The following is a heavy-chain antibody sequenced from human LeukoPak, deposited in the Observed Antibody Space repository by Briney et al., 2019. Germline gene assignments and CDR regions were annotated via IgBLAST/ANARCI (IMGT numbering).Heavy chain of an antibody. Sequence: GGSLRLSCAASGFTFISYGMHWVRQAPGKGLEWVAFIRYDGSNKYYADSVKGRFTISRDNSKNSLYLQMNSLRAEDTAVYYCARDGAVTNGRYFDYWGQGTLVTVSS. V-gene: IGHV3-30*02. CDR1: GFTFISYG. CDR2: IRYDGSNK. J-gene: IGHJ4*02. D-gene: IGHD4-17*01. CDR3: ARDGAVTNGRYFDY.